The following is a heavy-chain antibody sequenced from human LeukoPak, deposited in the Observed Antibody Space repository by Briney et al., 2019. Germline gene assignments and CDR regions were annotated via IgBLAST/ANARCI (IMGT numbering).Heavy chain of an antibody. CDR1: GGSFSSYA. CDR3: ARDATYQLLYAYY. D-gene: IGHD2-2*02. CDR2: IIPIFGTA. J-gene: IGHJ4*02. Sequence: SVKVSCKASGGSFSSYAISWVRQAPGQGLEWMGGIIPIFGTANYAQKFQGRVTITADESTSTAYMELSSLRSEDTAVYYCARDATYQLLYAYYWGQGTLVTVSS. V-gene: IGHV1-69*13.